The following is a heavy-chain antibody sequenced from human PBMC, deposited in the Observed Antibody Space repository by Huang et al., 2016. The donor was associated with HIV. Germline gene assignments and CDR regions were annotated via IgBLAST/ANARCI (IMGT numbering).Heavy chain of an antibody. CDR3: VRHRPNYDFWSGYYPYFDD. CDR1: VGSISSSFYY. D-gene: IGHD3-3*01. CDR2: KYYSWST. J-gene: IGHJ4*02. Sequence: QVQLQESGRGLVKPSETLSLTCTVSVGSISSSFYYGGWIRPSPGKGLEWIGSKYYSWSTHHHPSLKSRFTISADTSNSQFSLKLTSVTAADSAVYYCVRHRPNYDFWSGYYPYFDDWGQGTLVTVSS. V-gene: IGHV4-39*01.